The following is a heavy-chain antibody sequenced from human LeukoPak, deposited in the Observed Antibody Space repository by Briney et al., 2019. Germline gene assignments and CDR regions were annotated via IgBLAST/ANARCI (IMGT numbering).Heavy chain of an antibody. CDR3: AKPAGWYDILTGYYNSDFDY. Sequence: GGSLRLSCAASGFTFSSYGMHWVRQAPGKGLEWVAVISYDGSNKYYADSVKGRFTISRDNSKNTLYLQMNSLRAEGTAVYYCAKPAGWYDILTGYYNSDFDYWGQGTLVTVSS. CDR2: ISYDGSNK. D-gene: IGHD3-9*01. J-gene: IGHJ4*02. V-gene: IGHV3-30*18. CDR1: GFTFSSYG.